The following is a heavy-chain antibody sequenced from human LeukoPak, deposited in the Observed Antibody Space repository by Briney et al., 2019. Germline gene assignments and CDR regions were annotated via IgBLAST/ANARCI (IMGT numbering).Heavy chain of an antibody. V-gene: IGHV3-21*01. Sequence: GGSLRLSCAASGFTFSSYSLNWVRQAPGKGLEWVSSISSSSIYIYYADSLKGRFTISRDNAKKSLYLEMNSLRAEDTAVYYCARDHLLYYYMDVWGKGTTVTVSS. J-gene: IGHJ6*03. CDR3: ARDHLLYYYMDV. CDR2: ISSSSIYI. CDR1: GFTFSSYS.